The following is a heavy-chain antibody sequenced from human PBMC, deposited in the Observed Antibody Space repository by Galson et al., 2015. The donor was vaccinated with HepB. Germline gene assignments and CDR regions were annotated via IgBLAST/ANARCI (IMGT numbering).Heavy chain of an antibody. CDR1: GFTFSSYG. D-gene: IGHD5-12*01. V-gene: IGHV3-30*19. Sequence: SLRLSCAASGFTFSSYGMHWVRQAPGKGLEWVAVISYDGSNKYYADSVKGRFTISRDNSKNTLYLQKNSLRAEDTAVYYCARGYAKDYWGQGTLVTVSS. CDR2: ISYDGSNK. CDR3: ARGYAKDY. J-gene: IGHJ4*02.